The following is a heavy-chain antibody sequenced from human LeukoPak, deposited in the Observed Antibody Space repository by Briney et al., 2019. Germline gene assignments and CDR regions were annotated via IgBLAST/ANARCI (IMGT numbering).Heavy chain of an antibody. V-gene: IGHV1-3*01. CDR1: GYTSTSYA. CDR2: INAGNGNT. D-gene: IGHD2-15*01. J-gene: IGHJ4*02. Sequence: ASVKVSCKASGYTSTSYAMHWVRQAPGQRLEWMGWINAGNGNTKYSQKFQGRVTITRDTSASTAYMELSSLRSEDTAVYYCARGADIVVVVPTLYYFDYWGQGTLVTVSS. CDR3: ARGADIVVVVPTLYYFDY.